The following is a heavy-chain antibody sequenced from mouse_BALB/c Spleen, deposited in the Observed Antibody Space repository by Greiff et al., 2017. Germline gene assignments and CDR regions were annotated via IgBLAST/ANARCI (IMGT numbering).Heavy chain of an antibody. J-gene: IGHJ3*01. CDR1: EYEFPSHD. V-gene: IGHV5-2*01. Sequence: VMLVESGGGLVQPGESLKLSCESTEYEFPSHDMYWVRKTPEKRLELVAAINSDGGSTYYPDTMERRFIISRDNTKKTLYLQMSSLRSEDTALYYCARHAGRLPWFAYWGQGTLVTVSA. CDR2: INSDGGST. D-gene: IGHD3-2*02. CDR3: ARHAGRLPWFAY.